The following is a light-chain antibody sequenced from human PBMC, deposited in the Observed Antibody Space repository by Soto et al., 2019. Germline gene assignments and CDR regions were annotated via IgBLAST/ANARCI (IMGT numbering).Light chain of an antibody. CDR3: QQYGSSYT. J-gene: IGKJ2*01. Sequence: EIVLTQSPGTLSLSPGERATLSCRASQSVSSSYLAWYQQKPGQAPRLLIYGASSRATGIADRFSGSGSGTVFTLTISRVEPADFAVYYCQQYGSSYTFGQGTKLEIK. CDR1: QSVSSSY. CDR2: GAS. V-gene: IGKV3-20*01.